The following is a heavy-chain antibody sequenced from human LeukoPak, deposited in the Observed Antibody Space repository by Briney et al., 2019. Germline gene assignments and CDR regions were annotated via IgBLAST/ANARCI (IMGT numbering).Heavy chain of an antibody. Sequence: ASVKVSCKASGGTFSSYAISWVRQASGQGLEWMGGIIPIFGTANYAQKFQGRVTITADESTSTAYMELSSLRSEDTAVYYCARVGQVGANAFDIWGQGTMVTVSS. CDR2: IIPIFGTA. J-gene: IGHJ3*02. V-gene: IGHV1-69*13. D-gene: IGHD1-26*01. CDR1: GGTFSSYA. CDR3: ARVGQVGANAFDI.